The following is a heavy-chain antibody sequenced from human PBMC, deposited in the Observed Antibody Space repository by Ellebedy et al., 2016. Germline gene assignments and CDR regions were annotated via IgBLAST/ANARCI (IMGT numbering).Heavy chain of an antibody. V-gene: IGHV4-4*02. Sequence: SETLSLTCTVSGGSISSSNWWSWVRQPPGKGLEWIGEIYHSGSTNYNPSLKSRVTISVDTSKNQFSLKLSSVTAADTAVYYCARGRRVERRSFDYWGQGTLVTVSS. D-gene: IGHD1-1*01. J-gene: IGHJ4*02. CDR1: GGSISSSNW. CDR2: IYHSGST. CDR3: ARGRRVERRSFDY.